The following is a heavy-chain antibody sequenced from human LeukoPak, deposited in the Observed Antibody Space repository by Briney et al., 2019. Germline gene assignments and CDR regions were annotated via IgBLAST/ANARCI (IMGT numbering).Heavy chain of an antibody. CDR2: INPSGGST. CDR3: ARDPGIAAAGTGKPAYYYYYYMDV. D-gene: IGHD6-13*01. V-gene: IGHV1-46*01. Sequence: GASVKVSCKASGYTFTSYYMHWVRQAPGQGLEWMGIINPSGGSTSYAQKFQGRVTMTRDMSTSTVYMELSSLRSEDTAVYYCARDPGIAAAGTGKPAYYYYYYMDVWGKGTTVTVSS. J-gene: IGHJ6*03. CDR1: GYTFTSYY.